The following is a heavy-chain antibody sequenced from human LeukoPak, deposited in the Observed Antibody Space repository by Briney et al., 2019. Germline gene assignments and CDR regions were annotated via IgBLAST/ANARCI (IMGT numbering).Heavy chain of an antibody. Sequence: SETLSLTCAVSGGSFSGYYWSWIRQPPGKGLEWIGEVNHSGRTNYNPSLKSRVTISVDTSKNQFSLKLSSVTAADTAVYYCARGGYYDFWSGYLKYYFDYWGQGTLVTVSS. V-gene: IGHV4-34*01. CDR2: VNHSGRT. J-gene: IGHJ4*02. CDR1: GGSFSGYY. D-gene: IGHD3-3*01. CDR3: ARGGYYDFWSGYLKYYFDY.